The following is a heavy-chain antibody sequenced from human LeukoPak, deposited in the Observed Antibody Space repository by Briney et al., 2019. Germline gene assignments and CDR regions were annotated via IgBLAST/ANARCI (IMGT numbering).Heavy chain of an antibody. CDR2: TYYRSKWYN. Sequence: QTLSLTCAISGDSVSGNSATWTWIRQSPSRGLEWLGRTYYRSKWYNDYAVSVKSRITINPDTSRNQFSLQLNSVTPEDTAVYYCARGSSSNSWYFDYWGQGTLVTVSS. J-gene: IGHJ4*02. V-gene: IGHV6-1*01. CDR1: GDSVSGNSAT. CDR3: ARGSSSNSWYFDY. D-gene: IGHD6-13*01.